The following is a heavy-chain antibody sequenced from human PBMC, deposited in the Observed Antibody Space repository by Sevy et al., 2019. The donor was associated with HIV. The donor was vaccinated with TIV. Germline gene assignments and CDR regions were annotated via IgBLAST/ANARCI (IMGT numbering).Heavy chain of an antibody. J-gene: IGHJ3*02. CDR2: IYYSGST. D-gene: IGHD6-13*01. Sequence: SETLSLTCTVSGGSISSYYWSWIRQPPGKGLEWIGYIYYSGSTNYNPSLKSRVTISVDTSKNQFSLKLSSVTAADTAVYYCARGLYSSSWYGGGGAFDIWGQGTMVTVSS. CDR1: GGSISSYY. V-gene: IGHV4-59*01. CDR3: ARGLYSSSWYGGGGAFDI.